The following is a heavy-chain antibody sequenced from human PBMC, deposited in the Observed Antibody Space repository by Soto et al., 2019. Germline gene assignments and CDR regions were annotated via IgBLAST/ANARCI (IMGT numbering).Heavy chain of an antibody. CDR1: GFTFSTYA. CDR2: ISGSGSDT. D-gene: IGHD2-8*01. Sequence: PGGSLRLSCAASGFTFSTYAMSWVHQAPGEGLEWVSAISGSGSDTYHADSVKGRFTISRDNSISTLFLQMNSLRTEDTAVYYCAFPRWYGVFDPYDIWGQGSLVIASS. CDR3: AFPRWYGVFDPYDI. V-gene: IGHV3-23*01. J-gene: IGHJ3*02.